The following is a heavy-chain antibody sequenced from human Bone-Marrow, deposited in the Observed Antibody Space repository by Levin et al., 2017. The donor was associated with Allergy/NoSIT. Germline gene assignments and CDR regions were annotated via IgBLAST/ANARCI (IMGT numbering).Heavy chain of an antibody. D-gene: IGHD5-18*01. Sequence: GESLKISCKASGYTFTDYYMHWVRQAPGQGLEWMGWINPNSGGTNYAQKFQGRVTMTRDTSINTAYMELSRLRFDDTAVYYCARVVLGYTYGTDHWGQGALVTVSS. V-gene: IGHV1-2*02. CDR3: ARVVLGYTYGTDH. J-gene: IGHJ4*02. CDR2: INPNSGGT. CDR1: GYTFTDYY.